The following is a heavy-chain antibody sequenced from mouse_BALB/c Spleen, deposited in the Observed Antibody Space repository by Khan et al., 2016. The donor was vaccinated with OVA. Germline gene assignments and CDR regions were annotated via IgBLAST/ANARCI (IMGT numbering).Heavy chain of an antibody. J-gene: IGHJ4*01. V-gene: IGHV3-2*02. CDR3: ARQNNYGYSMDD. CDR2: ISYSGST. CDR1: GYSITSAYA. D-gene: IGHD1-1*01. Sequence: DVQLQESGPGLVKPSQSLSLTCTVTGYSITSAYAWSWIRQFPGNKLEWMGYISYSGSTNYNPSLKSRISVTRDTSKNQFFLQLNSVTTEDTATYYCARQNNYGYSMDDLGQGTSVTVSS.